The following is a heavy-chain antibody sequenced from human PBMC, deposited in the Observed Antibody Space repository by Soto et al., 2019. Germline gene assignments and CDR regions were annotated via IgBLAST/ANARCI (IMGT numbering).Heavy chain of an antibody. CDR2: IYYTGST. CDR1: GGSISTYY. J-gene: IGHJ5*02. D-gene: IGHD2-15*01. Sequence: SETLSLTCTVSGGSISTYYWSWIRQPPGKGLEWIGYIYYTGSTNYNPSLKSRVTISVDTSKDQFSLAVNSVTTADTAVYYCARAVGPRGGWFDPWGQGTLVTVSS. CDR3: ARAVGPRGGWFDP. V-gene: IGHV4-59*01.